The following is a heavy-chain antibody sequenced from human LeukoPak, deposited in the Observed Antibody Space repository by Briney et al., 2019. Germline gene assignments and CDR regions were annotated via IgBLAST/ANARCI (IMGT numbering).Heavy chain of an antibody. CDR3: ATSYDAKVATFDL. D-gene: IGHD2-8*01. J-gene: IGHJ4*02. V-gene: IGHV4-4*09. CDR2: IHMTVRT. CDR1: GVSFSSFQ. Sequence: SETLSLTCTVSGVSFSSFQWSWIRQSPVTGLKWIGNIHMTVRTDYNTSLKSRVTISVNASKSQFSLLVTSVSAADTAIYFCATSYDAKVATFDLLGQGILVTVSS.